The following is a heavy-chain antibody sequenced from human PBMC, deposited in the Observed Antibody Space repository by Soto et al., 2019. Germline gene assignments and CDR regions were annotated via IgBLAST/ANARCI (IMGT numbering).Heavy chain of an antibody. CDR1: GGSISSGGYS. CDR2: IYHSGST. CDR3: ARERITMVRGVNQNWFDP. Sequence: SETLSLTCAVSGGSISSGGYSWSWIRQPPGKGLEWIGYIYHSGSTYYNSSLKSRVTISVDTSKNQFSLKLSSVTAADTAVYYCARERITMVRGVNQNWFDPWGQGTPVTVSS. V-gene: IGHV4-30-2*01. J-gene: IGHJ5*02. D-gene: IGHD3-10*01.